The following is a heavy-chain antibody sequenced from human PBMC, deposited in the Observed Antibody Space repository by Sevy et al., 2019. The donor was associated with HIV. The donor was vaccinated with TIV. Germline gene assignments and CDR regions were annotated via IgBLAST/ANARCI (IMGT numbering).Heavy chain of an antibody. CDR2: ISYDTSYK. V-gene: IGHV3-30*03. J-gene: IGHJ3*02. CDR3: ARGTGDLGTLDI. CDR1: GFTFSSSA. D-gene: IGHD2-21*01. Sequence: GGSLRLSCGASGFTFSSSAMHWVRQAPGKGLEWVSVISYDTSYKHYEDSVKGRFTISRDNAKNTLYLQMNSLRPEDTAAYYCARGTGDLGTLDIWGQGTMVTLSS.